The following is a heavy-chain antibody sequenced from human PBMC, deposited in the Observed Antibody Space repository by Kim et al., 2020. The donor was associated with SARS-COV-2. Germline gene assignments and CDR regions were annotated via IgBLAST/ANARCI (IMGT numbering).Heavy chain of an antibody. J-gene: IGHJ4*02. CDR2: VDYAGAT. CDR3: ARLDGSGALGIDY. CDR1: GGSITSTTSNRHEIYY. V-gene: IGHV4-39*01. Sequence: PSETLSLTCTVSGGSITSTTSNRHEIYYWGWIRQIRQPPGKGLEWIGAVDYAGATWYNPSLKGRVSMSVDTPKNQYSLKMKSMSAADTAVYYCARLDGSGALGIDYWGRGALVTVSS. D-gene: IGHD6-25*01.